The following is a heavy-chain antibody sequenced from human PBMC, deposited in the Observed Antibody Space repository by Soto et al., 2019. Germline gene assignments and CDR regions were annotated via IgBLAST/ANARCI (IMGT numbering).Heavy chain of an antibody. Sequence: ASVKVSCKASGYTFTSYGISWLRQAPGQGLEWMGWISAYSGNTNYAQKLQGRVTMTTDTSTSTAYMDLRSLRSDDTAVYYCARKNDYGDFDYWGQGTLVTVSS. CDR2: ISAYSGNT. J-gene: IGHJ4*02. CDR1: GYTFTSYG. D-gene: IGHD4-17*01. CDR3: ARKNDYGDFDY. V-gene: IGHV1-18*01.